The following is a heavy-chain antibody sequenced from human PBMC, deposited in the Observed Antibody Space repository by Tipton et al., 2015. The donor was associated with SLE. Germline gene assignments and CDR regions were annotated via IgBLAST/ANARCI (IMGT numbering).Heavy chain of an antibody. J-gene: IGHJ4*02. CDR2: IYNNGST. Sequence: TLSLTCSVSGGAISGYYWTWIRQSPGKALEWIGSIYNNGSTHYNPSLKSRVTISVDTSKNQLSLRLGSVTAADTAVYYCARASGDYWGQGTLVTVSS. D-gene: IGHD6-25*01. CDR1: GGAISGYY. V-gene: IGHV4-59*12. CDR3: ARASGDY.